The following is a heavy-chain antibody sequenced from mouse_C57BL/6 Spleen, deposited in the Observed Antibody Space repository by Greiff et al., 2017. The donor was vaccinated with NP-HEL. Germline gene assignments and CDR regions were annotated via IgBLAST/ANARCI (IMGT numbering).Heavy chain of an antibody. J-gene: IGHJ3*01. CDR1: GFTFNTYA. V-gene: IGHV10-3*01. Sequence: DVQLQESGGGLVQPKGSLKLSCAASGFTFNTYAMHWVRQAPGKGLEWVARIRSKSSNYATYYADSVKDRFTISRDDSQSMLYLQMNNLKAEDTAMYYSVEEAAGTWFAYWGQGTLVTVSA. D-gene: IGHD4-1*01. CDR3: VEEAAGTWFAY. CDR2: IRSKSSNYAT.